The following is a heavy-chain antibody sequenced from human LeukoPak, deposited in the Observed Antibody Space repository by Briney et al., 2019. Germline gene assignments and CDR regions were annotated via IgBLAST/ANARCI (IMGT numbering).Heavy chain of an antibody. CDR1: GFTFTSYA. CDR2: ISYSGGTT. Sequence: GGSLRLSCAASGFTFTSYAVSWVRQAPGKGLEWVSTISYSGGTTYHTDSVKGRFTISRDNSKNTLYPQMNSLRAEDTAVYYCAKDLRMTTVTTYHYWGQGTLVTVSS. J-gene: IGHJ4*02. D-gene: IGHD4-17*01. V-gene: IGHV3-23*01. CDR3: AKDLRMTTVTTYHY.